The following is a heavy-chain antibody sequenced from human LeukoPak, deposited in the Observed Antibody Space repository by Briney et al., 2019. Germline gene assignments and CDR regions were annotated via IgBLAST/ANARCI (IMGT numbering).Heavy chain of an antibody. D-gene: IGHD3-22*01. CDR1: GFTFSDYY. V-gene: IGHV4-30-4*08. CDR3: ASSPDYYDSSGYPFDY. CDR2: IYYSGST. J-gene: IGHJ4*02. Sequence: LRLSCAASGFTFSDYYMSWIRQPPGKGLEWIGYIYYSGSTYYNPSLKSRVTISVDTSKNQFSLKLSSVTAADTAVYYCASSPDYYDSSGYPFDYWGQGALVTVSS.